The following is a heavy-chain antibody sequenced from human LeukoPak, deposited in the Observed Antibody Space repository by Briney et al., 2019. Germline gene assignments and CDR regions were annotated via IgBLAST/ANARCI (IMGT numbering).Heavy chain of an antibody. J-gene: IGHJ4*02. CDR2: IYSGGST. Sequence: PGGSLRLSCAASGFTVSSNYMSWVRQAPGKGLEWVSVIYSGGSTYYADSVKGRFTISRDNAKNSLYLQMNSLRAEDTAVYYCASGYDSSGYYYNHWGQGTLVTVSS. CDR3: ASGYDSSGYYYNH. CDR1: GFTVSSNY. D-gene: IGHD3-22*01. V-gene: IGHV3-66*01.